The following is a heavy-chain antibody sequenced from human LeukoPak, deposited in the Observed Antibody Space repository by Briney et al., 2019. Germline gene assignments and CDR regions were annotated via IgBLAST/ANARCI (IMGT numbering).Heavy chain of an antibody. CDR1: GGTFSSYA. V-gene: IGHV1-2*02. J-gene: IGHJ6*02. Sequence: ASVKASCKASGGTFSSYAISWVRQAPGQGLEWMGWINTNSGGTRYSQKFQGRVTVTRDTSISTAYMEVTSLRSDDTAVYYCVRGEVPYGMDVWGQGTTVTVPS. CDR3: VRGEVPYGMDV. CDR2: INTNSGGT.